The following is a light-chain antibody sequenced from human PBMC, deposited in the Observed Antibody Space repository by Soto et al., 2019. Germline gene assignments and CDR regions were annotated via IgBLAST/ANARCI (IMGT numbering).Light chain of an antibody. CDR1: SSDVGGYNY. V-gene: IGLV2-14*01. Sequence: QSALTQPASVSGSPGQSITISCTGTSSDVGGYNYVSWYQQHPGKAPKLMIYDASNRPSGVSNRFSGSKSGNTASLTISGLQAEDEADYYCSSYTSSSTPYVFGTGTKLTVL. CDR3: SSYTSSSTPYV. CDR2: DAS. J-gene: IGLJ1*01.